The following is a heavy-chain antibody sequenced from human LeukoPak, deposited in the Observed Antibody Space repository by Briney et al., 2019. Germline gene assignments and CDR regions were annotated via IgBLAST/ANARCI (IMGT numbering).Heavy chain of an antibody. CDR1: GGSFSGYY. CDR2: INHSGHR. V-gene: IGHV4-34*01. CDR3: ARHNTIFRVVIDY. Sequence: SETLSLTCAVYGGSFSGYYWSWIRQPPGKGLEWIGEINHSGHRNYNPSLKSRVTISVDTSKKQFSLKLSSVTAADTAVYYCARHNTIFRVVIDYWGQGTLVTVSS. D-gene: IGHD3-3*01. J-gene: IGHJ4*02.